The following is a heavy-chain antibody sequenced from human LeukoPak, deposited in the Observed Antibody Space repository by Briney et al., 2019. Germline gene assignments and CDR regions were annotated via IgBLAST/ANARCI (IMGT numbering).Heavy chain of an antibody. CDR1: GGSISSGSYY. V-gene: IGHV4-61*02. CDR2: IYTSGST. J-gene: IGHJ4*02. Sequence: PSETLSLTCTVSGGSISSGSYYWSWIRQPAGKGLEWIGRIYTSGSTNYNPSLKRRVTISVDTSKNKFSLKLSSVTAADTAVYYCARESADYSSSWFGSYWGQGTLVTVSS. CDR3: ARESADYSSSWFGSY. D-gene: IGHD6-13*01.